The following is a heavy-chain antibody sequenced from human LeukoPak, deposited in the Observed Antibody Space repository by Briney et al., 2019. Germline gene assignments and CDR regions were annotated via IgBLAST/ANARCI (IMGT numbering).Heavy chain of an antibody. CDR1: GFIFSSAW. CDR3: AKGSILTGFDP. CDR2: IKNKTNGGTT. D-gene: IGHD3-9*01. Sequence: GGSLRLSCAASGFIFSSAWMTWVRQAPGKGLEWVGHIKNKTNGGTTDYAAPVKGRFIISRDDSKNTLYLQMNSLRAEDTAVYYCAKGSILTGFDPWGQGTLVTVSS. V-gene: IGHV3-15*01. J-gene: IGHJ5*02.